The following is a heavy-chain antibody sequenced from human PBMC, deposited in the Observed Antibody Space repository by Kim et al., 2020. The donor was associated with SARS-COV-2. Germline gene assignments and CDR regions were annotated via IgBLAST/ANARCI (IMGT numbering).Heavy chain of an antibody. CDR2: ISSSGSTI. CDR1: GFTFSSYE. V-gene: IGHV3-48*03. CDR3: ASLDITMVRGVIIPRPDAFDI. D-gene: IGHD3-10*01. Sequence: GGSLRLSCAASGFTFSSYEMNWVRQAPGKGLEWVSYISSSGSTIYYADSVKGRFTISRDNAKNSLYLQMNSLRAEDTAVYYCASLDITMVRGVIIPRPDAFDIWGQGTMVTVSS. J-gene: IGHJ3*02.